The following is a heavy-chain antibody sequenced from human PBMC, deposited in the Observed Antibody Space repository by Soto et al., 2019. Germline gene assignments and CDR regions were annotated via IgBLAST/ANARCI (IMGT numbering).Heavy chain of an antibody. CDR1: GYTFTSYG. J-gene: IGHJ6*02. CDR2: ISAYNGNT. V-gene: IGHV1-18*01. CDR3: ARVGGGSYFDYYYYGMDV. D-gene: IGHD1-26*01. Sequence: EASVKVSCKASGYTFTSYGISWVRQAPGQGLEWMGWISAYNGNTNYAQKLQGRVTMTTDTSTSTAYMELRSLRSDDTAVYYCARVGGGSYFDYYYYGMDVWGQGTTVTVSS.